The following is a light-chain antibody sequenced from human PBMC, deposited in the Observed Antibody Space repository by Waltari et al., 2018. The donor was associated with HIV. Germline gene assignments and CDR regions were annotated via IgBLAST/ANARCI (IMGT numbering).Light chain of an antibody. V-gene: IGKV3-11*01. CDR2: GAS. CDR3: QQRSNWPPRYS. CDR1: QNVSSY. Sequence: ENVQTKSPATLSLSPGERATLSCRASQNVSSYLAWYQQKPCQAPRLLIYGASNRATGIPARFSGSGSGTDFTLTINSLEPEDFAVYYCQQRSNWPPRYSFGQGTKLEIK. J-gene: IGKJ2*03.